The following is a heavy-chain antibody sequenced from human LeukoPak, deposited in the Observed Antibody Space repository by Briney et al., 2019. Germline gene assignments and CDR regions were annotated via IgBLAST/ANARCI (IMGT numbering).Heavy chain of an antibody. J-gene: IGHJ4*02. CDR2: ISYDGSNK. D-gene: IGHD6-13*01. V-gene: IGHV3-30-3*01. Sequence: PGGSLRLSCAASGFTFSSYAMHWVRQAPGKGLEWVAVISYDGSNKYYVDSVKGRFTISRDNSKNTLYLQMNSLRAEDTAVYYCAREESGIAAAGCFDYWGQGTLVTVSS. CDR1: GFTFSSYA. CDR3: AREESGIAAAGCFDY.